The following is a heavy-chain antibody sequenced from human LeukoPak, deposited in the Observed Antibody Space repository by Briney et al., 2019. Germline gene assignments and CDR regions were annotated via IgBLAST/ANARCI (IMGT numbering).Heavy chain of an antibody. CDR3: AKGSYYDSSGSFYFDY. D-gene: IGHD3-22*01. CDR1: GFTFSSYA. J-gene: IGHJ4*02. Sequence: GGSLRLSCAASGFTFSSYAMSWVRQAPGKGLEWVSGISGSGDNTYYADSVKGRFTISRDDSKNTLYVQVNSPGTEDTAAYYCAKGSYYDSSGSFYFDYWGQGTLVTVSS. CDR2: ISGSGDNT. V-gene: IGHV3-23*01.